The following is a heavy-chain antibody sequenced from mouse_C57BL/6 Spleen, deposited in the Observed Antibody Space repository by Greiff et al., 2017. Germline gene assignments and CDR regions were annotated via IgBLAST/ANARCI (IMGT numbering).Heavy chain of an antibody. Sequence: EVQLVESGAGLVRPGGSLKLSCAASGFTFSSSAMSWVRQTPEKRLEWVAYISSGGDYIYYADTVKGRFTISRDNARNTRCLQMSSLKTEDTAMDYCTRGEGAAQAFAYWGQGTMVTVSA. J-gene: IGHJ3*01. CDR2: ISSGGDYI. CDR1: GFTFSSSA. CDR3: TRGEGAAQAFAY. V-gene: IGHV5-9-1*02. D-gene: IGHD3-2*02.